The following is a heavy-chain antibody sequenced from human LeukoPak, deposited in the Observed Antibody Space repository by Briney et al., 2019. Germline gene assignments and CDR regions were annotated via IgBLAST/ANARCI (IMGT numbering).Heavy chain of an antibody. V-gene: IGHV3-11*06. CDR3: ARGIPKTYCTSTSCYINWFDP. J-gene: IGHJ5*02. CDR2: IGSSSTNT. CDR1: GFTFSDYF. D-gene: IGHD2-2*02. Sequence: GGSLRLSCAASGFTFSDYFMTWIRQAPGKGLEWVSYIGSSSTNTNYADSVKGRFTISRDNAKNSLSLQMNSLRAEDTAVYYCARGIPKTYCTSTSCYINWFDPWGQGTLVIVSS.